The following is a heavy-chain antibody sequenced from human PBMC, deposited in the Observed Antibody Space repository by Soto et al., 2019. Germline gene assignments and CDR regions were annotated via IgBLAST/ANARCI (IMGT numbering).Heavy chain of an antibody. Sequence: EVQLVESGGDLVQPGGSLKLSCAASGFTFSGSAMQWVRQASGKGLEWVGRIRTEPYSYAAAYAASVKGRFTIFRDDSKSTAYLQMNSLKTEDTAVYYCTRLVEQKCGYSDYRGLGNLVTVSS. CDR3: TRLVEQKCGYSDY. CDR2: IRTEPYSYAA. CDR1: GFTFSGSA. D-gene: IGHD1-26*01. J-gene: IGHJ4*02. V-gene: IGHV3-73*01.